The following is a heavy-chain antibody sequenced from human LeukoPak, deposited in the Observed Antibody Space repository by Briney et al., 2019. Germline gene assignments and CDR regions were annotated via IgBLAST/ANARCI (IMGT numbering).Heavy chain of an antibody. Sequence: PGGSLRLSCAASGFTFSNAWMSWVRQAPGKGLEWVGRIKSKTDGGTTDYAAPVKGRFTISRDDSKNTLYLQMNSLKTEDTAVYYCARCPLDSSGWYYFDYWGQGTLVTVSS. CDR3: ARCPLDSSGWYYFDY. J-gene: IGHJ4*02. V-gene: IGHV3-15*01. CDR2: IKSKTDGGTT. CDR1: GFTFSNAW. D-gene: IGHD6-19*01.